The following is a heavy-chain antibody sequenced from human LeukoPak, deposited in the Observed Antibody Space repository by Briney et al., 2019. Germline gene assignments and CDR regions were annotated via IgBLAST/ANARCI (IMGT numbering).Heavy chain of an antibody. CDR2: MNPYSGNT. D-gene: IGHD3-9*01. CDR1: GYTFTSYD. V-gene: IGHV1-8*01. Sequence: ASVKVSCQASGYTFTSYDINWVRQATGQGLEWMGWMNPYSGNTGFAQKFQGRVTMTRNTSINTAYMELSSLRSEDTAVYYCARGPHYDILTGYYHFDYWGQGTQVTVSS. J-gene: IGHJ4*02. CDR3: ARGPHYDILTGYYHFDY.